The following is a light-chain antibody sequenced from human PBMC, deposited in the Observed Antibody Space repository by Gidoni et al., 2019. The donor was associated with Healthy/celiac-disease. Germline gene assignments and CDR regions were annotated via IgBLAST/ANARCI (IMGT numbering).Light chain of an antibody. CDR1: QGISSW. Sequence: TQMPSPPSSLPASLGDRVTITCRASQGISSWLAWYQQKPGKAPKLLIYAASSLQTGVPSRFSGSGSGTDFTINISSLQPEDFATYYCQQDNRFPLTFGQGTKVEIK. V-gene: IGKV1-12*01. CDR3: QQDNRFPLT. J-gene: IGKJ2*01. CDR2: AAS.